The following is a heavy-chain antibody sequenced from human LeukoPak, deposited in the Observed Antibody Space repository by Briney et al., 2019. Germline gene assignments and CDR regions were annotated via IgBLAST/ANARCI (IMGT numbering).Heavy chain of an antibody. CDR1: GYSFTSDW. Sequence: HGESLKISCKGSGYSFTSDWIGWVRQMPGKGLEWMGIIYPGDSDTRYSPSCQGQVTISADKSISTAYLHWSSLKASDSAMYYCARHGPLGYCSSTSCYSTFFDYWGQGTLVTVSS. J-gene: IGHJ4*02. CDR3: ARHGPLGYCSSTSCYSTFFDY. CDR2: IYPGDSDT. V-gene: IGHV5-51*01. D-gene: IGHD2-2*02.